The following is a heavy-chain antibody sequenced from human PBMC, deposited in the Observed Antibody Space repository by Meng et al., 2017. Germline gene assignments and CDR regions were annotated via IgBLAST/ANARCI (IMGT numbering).Heavy chain of an antibody. CDR3: ARDEDISAAGKLFGDY. J-gene: IGHJ4*02. Sequence: QGQLVQSGVEVKKPGASVKVSCKASGYTFPDYWLHWVRRAPGQGLEWMGRINPKSGDTHYAQKFQARVTMTGDTSISTAYMELSGLRSDDTAMYYCARDEDISAAGKLFGDYWGQGTLVTGSS. CDR1: GYTFPDYW. V-gene: IGHV1-2*06. D-gene: IGHD6-25*01. CDR2: INPKSGDT.